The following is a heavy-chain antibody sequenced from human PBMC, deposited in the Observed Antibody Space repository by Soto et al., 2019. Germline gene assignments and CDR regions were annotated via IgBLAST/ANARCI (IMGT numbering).Heavy chain of an antibody. Sequence: QVQLVQSGAEVKKPGSSVQVSCKASAGTFSSYAISWVRQAPGQGLEWMGGIIPIFGTANYAQKFQGRVTITADESTSTAYMELSSLRSDDTAVYYCAGELTYDILTGYYTWFDPWGQGTLVTVSS. CDR2: IIPIFGTA. D-gene: IGHD3-9*01. CDR1: AGTFSSYA. CDR3: AGELTYDILTGYYTWFDP. J-gene: IGHJ5*02. V-gene: IGHV1-69*01.